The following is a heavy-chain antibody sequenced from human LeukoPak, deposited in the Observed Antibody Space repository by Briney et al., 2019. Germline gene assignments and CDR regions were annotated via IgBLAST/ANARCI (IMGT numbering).Heavy chain of an antibody. CDR3: ARGLNYGVDYYYYYYMDV. J-gene: IGHJ6*03. CDR2: MNPNSGNT. Sequence: ASVKVSCKASGYTFTSYDINWVRQATGQGLEWMGWMNPNSGNTGYAQKFQGRVTITRNTSISTAYMELSSLRSEDTTVYYCARGLNYGVDYYYYYYMDVWGKGTPVTVSS. D-gene: IGHD4-11*01. V-gene: IGHV1-8*03. CDR1: GYTFTSYD.